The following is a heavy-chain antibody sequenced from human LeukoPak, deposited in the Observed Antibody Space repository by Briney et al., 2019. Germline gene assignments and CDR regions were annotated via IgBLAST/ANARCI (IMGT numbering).Heavy chain of an antibody. CDR1: GFTFSSYS. CDR2: ISSSSSYI. CDR3: ARDRGSYSSSFKN. Sequence: PGGSLRLSCAASGFTFSSYSMNWVRQAPGKGLEWVSSISSSSSYIYYADSVKGRFTISRDNAKNSLYLQMNSLRAEDTAVYYCARDRGSYSSSFKNWGQGTLVTVSS. V-gene: IGHV3-21*01. J-gene: IGHJ4*02. D-gene: IGHD6-13*01.